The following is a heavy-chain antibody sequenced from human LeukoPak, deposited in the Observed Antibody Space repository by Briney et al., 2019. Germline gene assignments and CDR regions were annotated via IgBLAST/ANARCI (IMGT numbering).Heavy chain of an antibody. CDR3: AKSRSDVVDY. CDR1: GFTFSSYG. Sequence: PGGSLRLSCAASGFTFSSYGMHWVRQAPGKGLERVAVISYDGSNKYYADSVKGRFTISRDNSKNTLYLQMNSLRAEDTAVYYCAKSRSDVVDYWGQGTLVTVSS. V-gene: IGHV3-30*18. D-gene: IGHD3-3*01. J-gene: IGHJ4*02. CDR2: ISYDGSNK.